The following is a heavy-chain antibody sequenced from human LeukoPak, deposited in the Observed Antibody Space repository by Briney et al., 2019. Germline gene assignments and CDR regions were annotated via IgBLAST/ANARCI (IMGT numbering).Heavy chain of an antibody. CDR3: VKDLAPDVFLYDQ. D-gene: IGHD3-10*01. CDR1: GFSFNNYA. CDR2: IGGTGDT. Sequence: NPGGSLRLSCAASGFSFNNYAMSWVRQAPGKGLEWVSTIGGTGDTFYADSVKGRFTVSRDGSQNTLNLQMSSLRAEDTAMYYCVKDLAPDVFLYDQWGQGTLVTVSS. J-gene: IGHJ5*02. V-gene: IGHV3-23*01.